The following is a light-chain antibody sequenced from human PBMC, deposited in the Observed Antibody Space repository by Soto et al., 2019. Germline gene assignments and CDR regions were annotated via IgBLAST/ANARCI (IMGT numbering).Light chain of an antibody. J-gene: IGLJ3*02. Sequence: QSVLTQPPSVSGAPGQRVTISCTGSSSNIGAGYDVHWYQQLPGTAPKLLIYGNSNRPSGVPDRFSGSKSATSASLAITGLQAEEESDYYCQSYDSSLSGWVFGGGTKLTVL. CDR1: SSNIGAGYD. CDR3: QSYDSSLSGWV. CDR2: GNS. V-gene: IGLV1-40*01.